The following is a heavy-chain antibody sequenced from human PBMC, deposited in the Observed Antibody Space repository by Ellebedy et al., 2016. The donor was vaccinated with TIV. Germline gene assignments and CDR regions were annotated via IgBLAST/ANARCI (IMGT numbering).Heavy chain of an antibody. D-gene: IGHD6-19*01. J-gene: IGHJ4*02. V-gene: IGHV3-23*01. CDR3: AKTASKGRGWRTPIDY. Sequence: GESLKISCAASGFTFSNYAMSWVRQAPGKGLEWVSALGGSSETTYYADSVQGRFTISRDNSENTLYLQMNSLRAEDTAVYYWAKTASKGRGWRTPIDYWGQGTLVTVSS. CDR2: LGGSSETT. CDR1: GFTFSNYA.